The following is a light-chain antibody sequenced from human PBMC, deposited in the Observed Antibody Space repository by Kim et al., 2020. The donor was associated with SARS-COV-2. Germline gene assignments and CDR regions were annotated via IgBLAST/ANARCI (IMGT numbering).Light chain of an antibody. CDR1: QSVSNF. CDR2: DAS. J-gene: IGKJ2*01. Sequence: LPQGETATLACRASQSVSNFLAWYQPRPGQAPRLLIYDASNRAPGIPARFSGSGSGTDFTLTISSLEPEDFAVYYCQQRTNWPPFTFGQGTKLEI. V-gene: IGKV3-11*01. CDR3: QQRTNWPPFT.